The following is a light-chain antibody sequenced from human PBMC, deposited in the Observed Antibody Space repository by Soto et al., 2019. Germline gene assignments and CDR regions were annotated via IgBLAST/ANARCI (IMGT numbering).Light chain of an antibody. V-gene: IGLV2-14*03. CDR1: TSDGGVYKY. Sequence: QSVLTQPASVSGSPGQSVTIYCTGTTSDGGVYKYVSWYQHHPGKAPKLMICNVSDRPSGVSNRLSGSKSGNTASLTISGLQAEDEADYYCSSYTTSSTPWVFGTGTKVTVL. CDR3: SSYTTSSTPWV. CDR2: NVS. J-gene: IGLJ1*01.